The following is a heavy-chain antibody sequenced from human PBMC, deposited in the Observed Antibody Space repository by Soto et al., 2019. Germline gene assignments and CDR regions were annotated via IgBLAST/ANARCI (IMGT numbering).Heavy chain of an antibody. CDR2: IYSGGST. Sequence: PGGSLRLSCAASGFTVSSNYMSWVRQAPGKGLEWVSVIYSGGSTYYAGSVKGRFTISRDNSKNTLYLQMNSLRAEDTAVYYCARGGYDSSGYPMEALDYWGQGTLVTVSS. J-gene: IGHJ4*02. V-gene: IGHV3-53*01. D-gene: IGHD3-22*01. CDR1: GFTVSSNY. CDR3: ARGGYDSSGYPMEALDY.